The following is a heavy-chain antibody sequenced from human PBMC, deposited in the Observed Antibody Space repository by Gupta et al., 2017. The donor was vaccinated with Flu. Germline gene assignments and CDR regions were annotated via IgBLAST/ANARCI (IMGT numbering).Heavy chain of an antibody. CDR2: IRHSGST. V-gene: IGHV4-34*01. CDR1: GGSFSGYY. CDR3: AGYQLLYRFDP. J-gene: IGHJ5*02. Sequence: QVQLPQWGAGLLKPSETLSLTCAVDGGSFSGYYWSWIRQPPGKGLEWIGEIRHSGSTNYNPSLKSRVTISADPSKRQFSLTLSSVTAADTAVYYCAGYQLLYRFDPWGQGTLVTVSS. D-gene: IGHD2-2*02.